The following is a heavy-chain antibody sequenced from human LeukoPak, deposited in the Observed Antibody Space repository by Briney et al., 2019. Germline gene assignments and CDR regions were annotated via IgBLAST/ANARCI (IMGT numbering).Heavy chain of an antibody. J-gene: IGHJ4*02. D-gene: IGHD1-26*01. CDR2: ISWNSDGS. CDR1: GFTFDGFA. V-gene: IGHV3-9*01. CDR3: TKMGPTPYAFDH. Sequence: GRSLRLSCSASGFTFDGFAMHWVRQVPGRGLEWVATISWNSDGSGYADSVKGRFTISRDNAKNSLYLQMNSLKPEDSALYYCTKMGPTPYAFDHWGLGTLVTVSS.